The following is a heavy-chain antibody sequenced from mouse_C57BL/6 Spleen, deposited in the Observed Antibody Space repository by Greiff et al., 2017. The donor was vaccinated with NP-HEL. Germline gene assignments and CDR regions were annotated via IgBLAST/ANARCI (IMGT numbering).Heavy chain of an antibody. CDR1: GYTFTSYW. V-gene: IGHV1-69*01. CDR3: ARSGDYSNYVGFLDY. CDR2: IDPSDSYT. D-gene: IGHD2-5*01. Sequence: VQLQQPGAELVMPGASVKLSCKASGYTFTSYWMHWVKQRPGQGLEWIGEIDPSDSYTNYNQKFKGKSTLTVDKSSSTAYMQLSSLTSEDSAVYYCARSGDYSNYVGFLDYWGQGTTLTVSS. J-gene: IGHJ2*01.